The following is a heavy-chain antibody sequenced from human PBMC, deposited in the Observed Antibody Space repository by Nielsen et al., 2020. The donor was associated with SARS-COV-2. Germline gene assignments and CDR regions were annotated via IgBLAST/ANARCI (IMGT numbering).Heavy chain of an antibody. J-gene: IGHJ4*02. CDR2: INPNSGGT. CDR3: ARGVVPAAIPMYYFDY. Sequence: ASVKVSCKAPGYTFTGYYMHWVRQAPGQGLEWMGWINPNSGGTNYAQKFQGRVTMTRDTSISTAYMELSRLRSDDTAVYYCARGVVPAAIPMYYFDYWGQGTLVTVSS. D-gene: IGHD2-2*02. V-gene: IGHV1-2*02. CDR1: GYTFTGYY.